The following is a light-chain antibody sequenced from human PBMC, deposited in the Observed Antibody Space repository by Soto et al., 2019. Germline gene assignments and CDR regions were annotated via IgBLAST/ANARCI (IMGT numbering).Light chain of an antibody. CDR1: QNINNW. CDR3: QQYNSYAWT. J-gene: IGKJ1*01. CDR2: KAS. V-gene: IGKV1-5*03. Sequence: DIQMTQSPSTLSGSVGDRVIITCRASQNINNWLAWYQQKPGKAPKLLIYKASNLENGVPSRFSGSGSGTEFTLTISSLQPDDFATYYCQQYNSYAWTFGQGTTVEIK.